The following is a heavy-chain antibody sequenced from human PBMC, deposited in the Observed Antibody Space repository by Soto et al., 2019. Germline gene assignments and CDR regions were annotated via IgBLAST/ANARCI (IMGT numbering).Heavy chain of an antibody. CDR3: ATDRQPDGRCTFDH. J-gene: IGHJ4*02. CDR2: IYGSGRGI. V-gene: IGHV3-23*05. D-gene: IGHD2-8*01. CDR1: GFPFSTYA. Sequence: EVQLLESGGTLVQPGGSLILSCVASGFPFSTYAMSWVRQAPGGGLEWISGIYGSGRGISYADSVKGRFTISRDNSNDILYLQMRSLKVEDTAVYFCATDRQPDGRCTFDHWGQGTLVTVS.